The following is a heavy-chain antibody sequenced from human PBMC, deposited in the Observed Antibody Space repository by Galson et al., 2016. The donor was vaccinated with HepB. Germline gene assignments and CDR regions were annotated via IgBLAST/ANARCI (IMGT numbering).Heavy chain of an antibody. Sequence: SVKVSCKASGGILRSSVISWVRQAPGQGLEWMGGLIPISGTTNYAQKFQGRVTFTADESTNTAFMEMSSLRSEDTAMYYCARSTMLMVTTFPWVSPGRVAEDLYGMDVWGQGTTVTVSS. CDR1: GGILRSSV. D-gene: IGHD3-16*01. CDR3: ARSTMLMVTTFPWVSPGRVAEDLYGMDV. CDR2: LIPISGTT. J-gene: IGHJ6*02. V-gene: IGHV1-69*13.